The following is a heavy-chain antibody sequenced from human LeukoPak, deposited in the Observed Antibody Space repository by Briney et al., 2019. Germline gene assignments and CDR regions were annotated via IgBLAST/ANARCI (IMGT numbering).Heavy chain of an antibody. J-gene: IGHJ5*02. Sequence: GASVKVSCKASGYTFSSYNMHWVRQAPGQGLEWMGVINPSGGSTSYPQKFQGRVTMTRDLSTSAVYMELSSLRSEDTAVYYCARGYSTSSRPGFDPWGQGTLVTVSS. CDR1: GYTFSSYN. V-gene: IGHV1-46*01. D-gene: IGHD6-6*01. CDR3: ARGYSTSSRPGFDP. CDR2: INPSGGST.